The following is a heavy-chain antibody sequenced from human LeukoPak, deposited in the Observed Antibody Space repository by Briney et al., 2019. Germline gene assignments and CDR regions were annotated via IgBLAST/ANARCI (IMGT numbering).Heavy chain of an antibody. CDR1: GGSFSGYY. Sequence: SETLSLTCAVYGGSFSGYYWSWIRQPPGKGLEWIGEINHSGSTNYNPSLKSRVTISVDTSKNQFSLKLSSATAADTAVYYCASSTPWIQLWYGRDYWGQGTLVTVSS. CDR2: INHSGST. D-gene: IGHD5-18*01. J-gene: IGHJ4*02. V-gene: IGHV4-34*01. CDR3: ASSTPWIQLWYGRDY.